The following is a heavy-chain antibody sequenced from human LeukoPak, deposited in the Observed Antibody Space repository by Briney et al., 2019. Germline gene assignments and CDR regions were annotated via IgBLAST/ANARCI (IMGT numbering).Heavy chain of an antibody. V-gene: IGHV4-59*01. CDR3: ARTGHSVDSSGYYSTPFDY. CDR2: ISDIGSI. Sequence: SETLSLTCTVSGGSISSYYWSWIRQPPGKGLEWIAYISDIGSINYNPSLKSRVTISLDTSKNQFSLKLSSVTAADTAVYYCARTGHSVDSSGYYSTPFDYWGQGTLVTVSS. J-gene: IGHJ4*02. CDR1: GGSISSYY. D-gene: IGHD3-22*01.